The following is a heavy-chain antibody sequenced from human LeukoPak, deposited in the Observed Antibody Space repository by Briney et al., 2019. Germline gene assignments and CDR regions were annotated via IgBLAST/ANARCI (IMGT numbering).Heavy chain of an antibody. J-gene: IGHJ6*03. CDR2: IYYSGST. Sequence: SETLSLTCTVSGGSISSYYWSWIRQPPGKGLEWIGYIYYSGSTYYNPSLKSRVTISVDTSKNQFSLKLSSVTAADTAVYYCARGPFGWEPPRSSRFYYYYYYMDVWGKGTTVTVSS. CDR3: ARGPFGWEPPRSSRFYYYYYYMDV. D-gene: IGHD1-26*01. V-gene: IGHV4-59*12. CDR1: GGSISSYY.